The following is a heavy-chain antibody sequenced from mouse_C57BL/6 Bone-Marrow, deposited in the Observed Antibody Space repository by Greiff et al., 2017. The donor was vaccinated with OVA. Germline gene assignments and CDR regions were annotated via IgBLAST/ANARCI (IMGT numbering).Heavy chain of an antibody. CDR2: INPNYGTT. Sequence: VQLKQSGPELVKPGASVKISCKASGYSFTDYNMNWVKQSNGKSLEWIGVINPNYGTTSYNQKFKGKATLTVDQSSSTAYMQLNSLTSEDSAVYDSAHYYGDSYRYFDVCGTGTPVTVSS. CDR3: AHYYGDSYRYFDV. CDR1: GYSFTDYN. J-gene: IGHJ1*03. V-gene: IGHV1-39*01. D-gene: IGHD1-1*01.